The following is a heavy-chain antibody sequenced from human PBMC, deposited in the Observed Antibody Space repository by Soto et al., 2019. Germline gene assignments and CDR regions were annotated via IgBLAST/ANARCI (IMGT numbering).Heavy chain of an antibody. CDR1: GFTFSSYA. D-gene: IGHD6-19*01. Sequence: GSLRLSCAASGFTFSSYAMSWVRQAPGKGLEWVSAISGSGGSTYYADSVKGRFTISRDNSKNTLYLQMNSLRAEDTAVYYCAKDQTARIAVSGVFDYRGQGTLVTVSS. J-gene: IGHJ4*02. CDR2: ISGSGGST. CDR3: AKDQTARIAVSGVFDY. V-gene: IGHV3-23*01.